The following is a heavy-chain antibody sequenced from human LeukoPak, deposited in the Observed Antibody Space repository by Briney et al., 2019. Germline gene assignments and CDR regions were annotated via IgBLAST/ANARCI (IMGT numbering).Heavy chain of an antibody. Sequence: GGSLRLSCAASGFTFSSYAMSWVRQAPGKGLEWVANIKQDGSEKYYVDSVKGRFTISRDNAKNSLSLRMNSLSAEDTAVYYCATGYSSGWYFYFQHWGQGSLVSVSS. CDR1: GFTFSSYA. J-gene: IGHJ1*01. CDR2: IKQDGSEK. D-gene: IGHD6-19*01. V-gene: IGHV3-7*01. CDR3: ATGYSSGWYFYFQH.